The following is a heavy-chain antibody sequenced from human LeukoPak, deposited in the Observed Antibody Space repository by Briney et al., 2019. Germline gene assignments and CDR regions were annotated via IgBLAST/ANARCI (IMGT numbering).Heavy chain of an antibody. J-gene: IGHJ4*02. CDR1: GFTFNSYA. Sequence: GGSLRLSCAASGFTFNSYAMQWVRHAPGKGLEYISGIDSVGDSTYYANSVKGRFSISRDNSRNTVYLQMNSLRAEDTAVYYCAKDRDGWSFDYWGQGTLVTVSS. D-gene: IGHD6-19*01. CDR3: AKDRDGWSFDY. CDR2: IDSVGDST. V-gene: IGHV3-64*01.